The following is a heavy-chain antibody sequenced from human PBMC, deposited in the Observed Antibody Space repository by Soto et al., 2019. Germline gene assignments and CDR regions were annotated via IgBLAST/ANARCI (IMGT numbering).Heavy chain of an antibody. CDR1: GGSISSGGYY. CDR3: ARSGYSYGPNPLLY. D-gene: IGHD5-18*01. Sequence: QVQLQESGPGLVKPSQTLSLTCTVSGGSISSGGYYWSWIRQHPGKGLEWIGYIYYSGSTYYNPSFKGRVTISVDTSKNQFSLKLSSVTAADTAVYYCARSGYSYGPNPLLYWGQGTLVTVSS. J-gene: IGHJ4*02. CDR2: IYYSGST. V-gene: IGHV4-31*03.